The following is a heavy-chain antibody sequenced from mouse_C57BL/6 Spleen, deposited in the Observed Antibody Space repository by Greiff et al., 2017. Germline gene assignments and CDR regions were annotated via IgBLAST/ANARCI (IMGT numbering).Heavy chain of an antibody. V-gene: IGHV14-4*01. CDR2: IDPENGDT. CDR1: GFNIKDAY. CDR3: TPNLDY. J-gene: IGHJ2*01. Sequence: EVKLLESGAELVRPGASVKLSCTASGFNIKDAYMHWVKQRPEQGLEWIGWIDPENGDTEYASKFQGKATITTDTSSNTAYLQLSSLTSEDTAVSYCTPNLDYWGQGATLTVSS. D-gene: IGHD4-1*01.